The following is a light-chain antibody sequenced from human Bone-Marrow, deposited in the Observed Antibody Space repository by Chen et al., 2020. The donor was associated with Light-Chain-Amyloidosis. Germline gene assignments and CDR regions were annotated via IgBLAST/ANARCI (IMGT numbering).Light chain of an antibody. J-gene: IGLJ3*02. CDR3: QSYQGSSQGV. CDR2: EDD. Sequence: NFMLTQPHSVSESPGKTVITSCTRSSGSIATNYVQWYQQRPGSSPTTVIYEDDQRPSGVTDRFSGSIDRSANSASLTISGLKTEDEADYYCQSYQGSSQGVFGGGTKLTVL. V-gene: IGLV6-57*01. CDR1: SGSIATNY.